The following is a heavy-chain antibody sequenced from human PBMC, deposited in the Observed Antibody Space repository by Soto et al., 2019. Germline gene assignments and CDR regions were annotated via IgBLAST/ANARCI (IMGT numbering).Heavy chain of an antibody. D-gene: IGHD3-10*02. CDR3: TIVRVADSALDH. Sequence: GSLRLSCVGSGFIFSNSAMHWVRQTPGKGLEWVAFMSYDGSDTFYADSVKGRSTISRDNSKNTLFLHMSNLRAEDTAMYYCTIVRVADSALDHWGQGTLVTVSS. CDR2: MSYDGSDT. CDR1: GFIFSNSA. V-gene: IGHV3-30*15. J-gene: IGHJ4*02.